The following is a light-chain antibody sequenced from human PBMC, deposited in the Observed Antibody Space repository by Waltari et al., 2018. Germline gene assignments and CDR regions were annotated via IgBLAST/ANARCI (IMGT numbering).Light chain of an antibody. V-gene: IGKV4-1*01. Sequence: DIVMTQSPDSLAVSLGQRATINCKSTQSILYSYKNKNYLAWYQQKPGQSPKLLYYWASTRESGVPGRCRWSGSGTDFTLTISSLQTGDVAVYYCQQYYGTPFTFGGGTKVEIE. CDR1: QSILYSYKNKNY. CDR3: QQYYGTPFT. CDR2: WAS. J-gene: IGKJ4*01.